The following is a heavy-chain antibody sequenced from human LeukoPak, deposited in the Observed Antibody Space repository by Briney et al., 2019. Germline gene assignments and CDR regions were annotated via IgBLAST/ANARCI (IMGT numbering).Heavy chain of an antibody. J-gene: IGHJ6*03. D-gene: IGHD2-15*01. CDR1: GFTFSDYN. V-gene: IGHV3-11*01. CDR3: ARVLRYCSGGNCYSGGLGYMDV. CDR2: ISRSGSTK. Sequence: GGSLRLSCAASGFTFSDYNMRWIRQAPGKGLEWVSSISRSGSTKYYADSVKGRFTIYRDNAKNSLFLQMNSLRAEDTAVYYCARVLRYCSGGNCYSGGLGYMDVWGKGTTVTISS.